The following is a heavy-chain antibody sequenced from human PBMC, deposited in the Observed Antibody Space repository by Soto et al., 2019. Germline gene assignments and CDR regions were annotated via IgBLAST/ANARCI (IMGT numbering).Heavy chain of an antibody. CDR1: GFIFCSYS. CDR2: ISGSDGRT. D-gene: IGHD2-15*01. CDR3: AKRGVVVSAAPFAMDV. Sequence: RISFAASGFIFCSYSISWVRQAPGEGLEWVSAISGSDGRTYYADSVKGRFTVSRDNSKNTLFLQMDSLRAEDTAVYYCAKRGVVVSAAPFAMDVWGQGTTVTVSS. V-gene: IGHV3-23*01. J-gene: IGHJ6*02.